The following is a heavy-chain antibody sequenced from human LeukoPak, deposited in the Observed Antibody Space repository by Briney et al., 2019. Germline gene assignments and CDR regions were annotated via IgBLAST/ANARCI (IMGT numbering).Heavy chain of an antibody. D-gene: IGHD3-10*01. CDR1: GGSISSYY. V-gene: IGHV4-59*12. CDR2: IYYSGST. Sequence: SETLSLTCTVSGGSISSYYWSWIRQPPGKGLEWIGYIYYSGSTNYNPSLKSRVTISVDTSKNPFSLKLSSVTAADTAVYYCASGQLEQMYYYGSGSYYTLADWGQGTLVTVSS. J-gene: IGHJ4*02. CDR3: ASGQLEQMYYYGSGSYYTLAD.